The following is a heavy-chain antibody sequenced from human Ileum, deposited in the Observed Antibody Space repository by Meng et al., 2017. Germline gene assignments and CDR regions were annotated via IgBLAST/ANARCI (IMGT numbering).Heavy chain of an antibody. V-gene: IGHV4-61*01. CDR1: GDSVGSYWFS. J-gene: IGHJ4*02. D-gene: IGHD1-26*01. CDR2: VYYNGVT. CDR3: TRERMWSDFGYFDD. Sequence: VHLQVVGPGRVSPSGTLAPSCTVPGDSVGSYWFSWNWIRKSSGKGMEWNGYVYYNGVTNYNLSLRSRITTSIDTSKNQFSLKLSSVTAADTALYYCTRERMWSDFGYFDDWGRGTLVTVSS.